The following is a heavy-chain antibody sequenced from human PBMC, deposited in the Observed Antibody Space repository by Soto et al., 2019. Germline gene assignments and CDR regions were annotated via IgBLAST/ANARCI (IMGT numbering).Heavy chain of an antibody. V-gene: IGHV1-69*08. J-gene: IGHJ4*02. D-gene: IGHD2-21*01. Sequence: QVQLVQSGAEVKKPGSSVKVSCKASGGTFSSYTISWVRQAPGQGLEWMGRIIPILGIANYAQKFQGRVTITADKSTSTAYMELSSLRSEDTAVYYCARDVDSRYYFDYWGQGTLVTVSS. CDR2: IIPILGIA. CDR3: ARDVDSRYYFDY. CDR1: GGTFSSYT.